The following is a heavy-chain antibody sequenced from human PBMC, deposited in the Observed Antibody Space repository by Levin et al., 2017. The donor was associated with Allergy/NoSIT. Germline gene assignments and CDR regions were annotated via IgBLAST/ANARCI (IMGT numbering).Heavy chain of an antibody. CDR2: IYSGGST. V-gene: IGHV3-53*01. Sequence: GGSLRLSCAASGFTVSSNYMSWVRQAPGKGLEWVSVIYSGGSTYYADSVKGRFTISRDNSKNTLYLQMNSLRAEDTAVYYCARDAGPGFGWGYYYYYMDVWGKGTTVTVSS. CDR3: ARDAGPGFGWGYYYYYMDV. D-gene: IGHD3-16*01. CDR1: GFTVSSNY. J-gene: IGHJ6*03.